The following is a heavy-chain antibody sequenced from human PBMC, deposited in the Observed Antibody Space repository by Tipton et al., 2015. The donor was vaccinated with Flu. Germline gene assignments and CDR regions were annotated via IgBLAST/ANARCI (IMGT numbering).Heavy chain of an antibody. V-gene: IGHV3-11*06. J-gene: IGHJ4*02. CDR3: ATLGYCSGGSCKPDY. Sequence: SLRLSCATSGFTFGAYAMSWVRQAPGKGLEWVAFISSSGSHTDYADSVRGRFTISRDNAKNTLYLQMNSLRAEDTAVYYCATLGYCSGGSCKPDYWGQGTLVTVSS. D-gene: IGHD2-15*01. CDR2: ISSSGSHT. CDR1: GFTFGAYA.